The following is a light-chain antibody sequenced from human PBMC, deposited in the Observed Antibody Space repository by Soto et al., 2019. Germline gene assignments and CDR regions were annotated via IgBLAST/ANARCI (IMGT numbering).Light chain of an antibody. CDR2: DVN. CDR1: SSDVGGYSY. V-gene: IGLV2-11*01. Sequence: QSALTQPRSVSGSPGQSVTISCTGTSSDVGGYSYVSWYQQHPGKAPKLMIYDVNKRPSGVPDRFSGSKSANTASLTISGLQADDEGDYYCCSYAGSYIFVIFGGGTKLTVL. J-gene: IGLJ2*01. CDR3: CSYAGSYIFVI.